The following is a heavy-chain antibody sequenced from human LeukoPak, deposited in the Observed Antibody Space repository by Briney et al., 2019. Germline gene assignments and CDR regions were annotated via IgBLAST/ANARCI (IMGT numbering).Heavy chain of an antibody. CDR2: IWYDGSNK. V-gene: IGHV3-33*08. Sequence: GGSLRLSCAASGFTFSTYPIHWVRQAPGKGLEWVAVIWYDGSNKYYADSVKGRFTISRDNSKNTLYLQMNSLRAEDTAVYYCARPNINYYYGMDVWGQGTTVTVSS. D-gene: IGHD2/OR15-2a*01. CDR1: GFTFSTYP. J-gene: IGHJ6*02. CDR3: ARPNINYYYGMDV.